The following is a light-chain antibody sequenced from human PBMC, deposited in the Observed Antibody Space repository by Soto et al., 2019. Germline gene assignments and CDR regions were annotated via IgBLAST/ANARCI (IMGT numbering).Light chain of an antibody. J-gene: IGLJ3*02. CDR3: SSYTSSSTWV. Sequence: QSALTQPASVSGSPGQSITISCTGTSSDAGGYNYVSWYQQHSRKAPKLMIYEASNRPSGVSNLFSGSKSGNTASLTISGLQAEDEADYYCSSYTSSSTWVFGGGTKLTVL. V-gene: IGLV2-14*01. CDR1: SSDAGGYNY. CDR2: EAS.